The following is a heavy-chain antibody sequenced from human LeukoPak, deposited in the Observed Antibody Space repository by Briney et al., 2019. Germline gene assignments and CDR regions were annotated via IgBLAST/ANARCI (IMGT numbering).Heavy chain of an antibody. J-gene: IGHJ5*02. CDR2: IYSGCSA. CDR1: GFTDSSNY. D-gene: IGHD6-13*01. Sequence: GGSVRLSCAPSGFTDSSNYMLWLRQAPGRGLEGVSGIYSGCSAYLAEPVKRRFTISRDNPKNTLYLQMNSQRAEDTAVYYFARVSWQQLSIWFDPWGQGTLVTVSS. CDR3: ARVSWQQLSIWFDP. V-gene: IGHV3-53*01.